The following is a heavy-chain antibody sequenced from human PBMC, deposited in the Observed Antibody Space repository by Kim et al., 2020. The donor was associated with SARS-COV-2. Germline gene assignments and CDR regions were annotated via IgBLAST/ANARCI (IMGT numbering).Heavy chain of an antibody. CDR3: ARAQAAAGTGWFDP. V-gene: IGHV1-18*01. CDR1: GYTFTSYG. Sequence: ASVKVSCKASGYTFTSYGISWVRQAPGQGLEWMGWISAYNGNTNYAQKLQGRVTMTTDTSTSTAYMELRSLRSDDTAVYYCARAQAAAGTGWFDPWGQGTLVTVSS. CDR2: ISAYNGNT. D-gene: IGHD6-13*01. J-gene: IGHJ5*02.